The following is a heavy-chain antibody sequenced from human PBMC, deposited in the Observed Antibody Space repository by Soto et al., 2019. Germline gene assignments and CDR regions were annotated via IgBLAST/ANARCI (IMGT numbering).Heavy chain of an antibody. V-gene: IGHV1-2*02. CDR2: INPTSGGT. CDR3: ARDPDYGDYWGYFFDS. CDR1: GYTFAAYY. Sequence: QVKLVQSGAEVKKPGASVKVSCKTSGYTFAAYYIHWIRQAPGQGLEWRGWINPTSGGTVYAQNFQDRVTMTRDTSISTAYMELRRLNSDDTAVYYCARDPDYGDYWGYFFDSWGQGTPVTVSS. D-gene: IGHD4-17*01. J-gene: IGHJ4*02.